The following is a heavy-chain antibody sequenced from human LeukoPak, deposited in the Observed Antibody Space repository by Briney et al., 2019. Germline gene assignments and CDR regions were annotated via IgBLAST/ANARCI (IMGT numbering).Heavy chain of an antibody. CDR2: IWFDGSYK. Sequence: PGRSLRLSCAASGFTFNNYGMHWVRQAPGKGLEWVAIIWFDGSYKYYADSVKGRFTISRGNSKNTLYLQMNSLRAEDTAVYYCARGVYYDSSGYSQYFQHWGQGTLVTVSS. CDR1: GFTFNNYG. J-gene: IGHJ1*01. V-gene: IGHV3-33*01. D-gene: IGHD3-22*01. CDR3: ARGVYYDSSGYSQYFQH.